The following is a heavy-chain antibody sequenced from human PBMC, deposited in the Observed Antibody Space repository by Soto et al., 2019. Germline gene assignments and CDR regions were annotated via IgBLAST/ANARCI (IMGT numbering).Heavy chain of an antibody. V-gene: IGHV3-33*01. CDR3: ARVGPDTTSIAVAGTEGYYYYGMDV. D-gene: IGHD6-19*01. Sequence: GGSLRLSCAASGFTFSSYGMHWVRQAPGKGLEWVAVIWYDGSNKYYADSVKGRFTISRDNSKNTLYLQMNSLRAEDTAVYYCARVGPDTTSIAVAGTEGYYYYGMDVWGQGTTVTVSS. CDR1: GFTFSSYG. CDR2: IWYDGSNK. J-gene: IGHJ6*02.